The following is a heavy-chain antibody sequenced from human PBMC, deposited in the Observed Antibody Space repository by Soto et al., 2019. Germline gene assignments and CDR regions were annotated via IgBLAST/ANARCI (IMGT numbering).Heavy chain of an antibody. J-gene: IGHJ4*02. D-gene: IGHD2-21*02. CDR3: ARGDPLFDY. CDR2: IYDSGST. CDR1: GGSISNYY. Sequence: SETLSLTCTVSGGSISNYYWSWVRQPPGKGLEWIGYIYDSGSTNYNPSLKSRVTISVDTSKNQFSLKLSSVTAADTAVYYCARGDPLFDYWGQGTLVTVSS. V-gene: IGHV4-59*01.